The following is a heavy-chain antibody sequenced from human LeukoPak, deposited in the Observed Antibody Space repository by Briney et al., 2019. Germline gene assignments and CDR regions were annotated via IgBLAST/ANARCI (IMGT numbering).Heavy chain of an antibody. Sequence: ASVKVSCKASGYTFTGYYMHWVRQAPGQGLEWMGWINPNSGGTNYAQKFQGRVTMTGDTSISTAYMELSRLRSDDTAVYYCARDSIAAAGTAYGYWGQGTLVTVSS. CDR3: ARDSIAAAGTAYGY. J-gene: IGHJ4*02. D-gene: IGHD6-13*01. CDR2: INPNSGGT. CDR1: GYTFTGYY. V-gene: IGHV1-2*02.